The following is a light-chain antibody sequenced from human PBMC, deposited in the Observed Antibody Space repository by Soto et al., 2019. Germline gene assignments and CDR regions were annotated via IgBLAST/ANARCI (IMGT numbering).Light chain of an antibody. CDR1: SGEVGGYNF. J-gene: IGLJ2*01. V-gene: IGLV2-14*01. CDR3: SSFTSSTTPV. CDR2: NVS. Sequence: QSALTQPASVSGSPGQSITISCTETSGEVGGYNFVSWYQQHPGKPPKLMIYNVSNRPSGVSNRFSGSKSGNTASLTISGLQAEDEADYYCSSFTSSTTPVFGGGTKLTVL.